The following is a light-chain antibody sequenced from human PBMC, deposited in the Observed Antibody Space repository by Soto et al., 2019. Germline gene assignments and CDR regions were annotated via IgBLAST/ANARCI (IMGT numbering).Light chain of an antibody. CDR3: QQYANVAPST. CDR1: QSVSSSY. V-gene: IGKV3-20*01. J-gene: IGKJ1*01. CDR2: GAS. Sequence: EIVLTQSPGTLSLSPGERATLSCRASQSVSSSYLAWYQQKPGQAPRLIIYGASSRVTGIPDRFSGSGSGTDFTLTTSRLEPEDFSVYYCQQYANVAPSTFGQGTKVEIK.